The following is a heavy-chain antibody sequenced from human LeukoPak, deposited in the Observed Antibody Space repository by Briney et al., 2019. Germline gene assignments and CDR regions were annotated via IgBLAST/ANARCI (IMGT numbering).Heavy chain of an antibody. J-gene: IGHJ4*02. D-gene: IGHD3-22*01. V-gene: IGHV3-23*01. CDR3: AKAPTKEEEWLLLNYFDY. Sequence: GGSLRLSCAASGFTFSSYAMSWVRQAPGKGLEWVSAISGSGTRTYYADSVKGRFTISRDNSKNTLYLQMNSLRAEDTAVYYCAKAPTKEEEWLLLNYFDYWGQGTLVTVSS. CDR2: ISGSGTRT. CDR1: GFTFSSYA.